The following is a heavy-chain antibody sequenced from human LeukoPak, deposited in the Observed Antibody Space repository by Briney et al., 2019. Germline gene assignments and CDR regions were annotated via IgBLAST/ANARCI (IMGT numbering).Heavy chain of an antibody. CDR2: ISAYNGNT. CDR1: GYTFTSYG. J-gene: IGHJ4*02. V-gene: IGHV1-18*01. D-gene: IGHD3-10*01. CDR3: ATDYGSGSYH. Sequence: ASVKVSCKASGYTFTSYGISWVRQAPGQGLEWMGWISAYNGNTNYAQKLQGRVTMTEDTSTDTAYMELSSLRSEDTAVYYCATDYGSGSYHWGQGTLVTVSS.